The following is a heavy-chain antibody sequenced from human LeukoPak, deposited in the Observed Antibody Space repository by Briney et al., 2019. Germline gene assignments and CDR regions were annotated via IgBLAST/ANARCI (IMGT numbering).Heavy chain of an antibody. J-gene: IGHJ5*02. V-gene: IGHV4-34*01. CDR1: GVTFSGYY. D-gene: IGHD3-9*01. CDR2: INHSGST. Sequence: SETLSLTCAVSGVTFSGYYWSWIRQPPGKGLEWIREINHSGSTNYNASLKRRVTISVATSKNQFSLKLSSVTAADTAVYYCARGGGRTYFDWLFAEWFDPWGQGTLVTVSS. CDR3: ARGGGRTYFDWLFAEWFDP.